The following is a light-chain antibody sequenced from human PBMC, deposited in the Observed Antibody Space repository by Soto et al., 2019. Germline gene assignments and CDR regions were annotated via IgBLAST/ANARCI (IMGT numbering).Light chain of an antibody. CDR2: EGN. Sequence: QSVLTQPASVSGSPGQSITLSCTGTSSDVGSYNLVSWYQQHPGEVPKLMIYEGNKRPSGVSIRFSGSRSGNTASLTISGLQTEDEADYYCCSYAGDTTYVFGTGTKVTVL. J-gene: IGLJ1*01. CDR3: CSYAGDTTYV. CDR1: SSDVGSYNL. V-gene: IGLV2-23*01.